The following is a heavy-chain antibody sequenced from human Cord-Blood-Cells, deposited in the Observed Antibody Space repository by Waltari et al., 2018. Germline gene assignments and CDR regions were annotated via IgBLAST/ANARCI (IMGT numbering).Heavy chain of an antibody. J-gene: IGHJ4*02. Sequence: QVQLVQSGAEVKKPGASVKVSCKASGYTFTGYYMHWVRQAPGQGLEWMRRINPNSGGTNYAQKFQGRVTMTRDTSISTAYMELSRLRSDDTVVYYCARGPYSSSWYYFDYWGQGTLVTVSS. CDR1: GYTFTGYY. CDR2: INPNSGGT. CDR3: ARGPYSSSWYYFDY. D-gene: IGHD6-13*01. V-gene: IGHV1-2*05.